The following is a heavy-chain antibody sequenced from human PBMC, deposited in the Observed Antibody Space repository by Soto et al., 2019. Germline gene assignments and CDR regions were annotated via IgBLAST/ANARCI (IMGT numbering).Heavy chain of an antibody. J-gene: IGHJ6*02. D-gene: IGHD1-26*01. CDR1: GFTVSSNY. Sequence: PGGSLRLSCAASGFTVSSNYMSWVRQAPGKGLEWVSVIYSGGSTYYADSVKGRFTISRDNSKNTLYLQMNSLRAEDTAVYYCARPIVGATWNFYCGMYVWGQGTTVTVS. CDR2: IYSGGST. CDR3: ARPIVGATWNFYCGMYV. V-gene: IGHV3-53*01.